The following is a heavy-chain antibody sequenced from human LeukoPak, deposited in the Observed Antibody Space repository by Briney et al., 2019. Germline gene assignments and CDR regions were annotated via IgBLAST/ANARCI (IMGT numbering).Heavy chain of an antibody. J-gene: IGHJ5*02. CDR3: ARSGITIFGVVRNWFDP. V-gene: IGHV1-69*04. CDR1: GGTFSSYA. D-gene: IGHD3-3*01. Sequence: SVKVSRKASGGTFSSYAISWVRQAPGQGLEWMGRIIPILGIANYAQKFQGRVTITADKSTSTAYMELSSLRSEDTAVYYCARSGITIFGVVRNWFDPWGQGTLVTVSS. CDR2: IIPILGIA.